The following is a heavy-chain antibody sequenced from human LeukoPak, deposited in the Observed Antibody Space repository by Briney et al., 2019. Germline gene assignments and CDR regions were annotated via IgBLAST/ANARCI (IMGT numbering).Heavy chain of an antibody. J-gene: IGHJ4*02. D-gene: IGHD6-13*01. CDR1: GFTFSSYA. Sequence: GGPLRLSCAASGFTFSSYAMHWVRQAPGKGLEWVAVISYDGSNKYYADSVKGRFTISRDNSKNTLYLQMNSLRAEDTAVYYCAREGGIASFDYWGQGTLVTVSS. CDR2: ISYDGSNK. V-gene: IGHV3-30-3*01. CDR3: AREGGIASFDY.